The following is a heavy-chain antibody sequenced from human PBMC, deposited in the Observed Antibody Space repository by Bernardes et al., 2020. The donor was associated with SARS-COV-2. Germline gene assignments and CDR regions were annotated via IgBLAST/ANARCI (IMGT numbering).Heavy chain of an antibody. CDR1: GFTFSNFA. D-gene: IGHD1-1*01. Sequence: GSLSLSCAASGFTFSNFALSWVRQAPGKGLEWVSTISLGGGHTYFADSVKGRFTISRDNSKNTLYLQMNSLRVEDTAVYYCAKDWSTTGYYYDMDVWGPGTTVTVSS. CDR3: AKDWSTTGYYYDMDV. CDR2: ISLGGGHT. J-gene: IGHJ6*02. V-gene: IGHV3-23*01.